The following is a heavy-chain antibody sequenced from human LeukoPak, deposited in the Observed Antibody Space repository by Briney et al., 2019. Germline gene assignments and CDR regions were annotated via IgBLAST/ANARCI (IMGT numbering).Heavy chain of an antibody. Sequence: GGSLRLSCTASGFTFSGYSMNWVRQAPGKGLQWVSYISSSSSYIYYADSVKGRFTISRDNAKNSLYLQMNSLRAEDTAVYYCARSPKRYDYVWGSYRYRLEYYFDYWGQGTLVTVSS. J-gene: IGHJ4*02. CDR1: GFTFSGYS. D-gene: IGHD3-16*02. V-gene: IGHV3-21*04. CDR2: ISSSSSYI. CDR3: ARSPKRYDYVWGSYRYRLEYYFDY.